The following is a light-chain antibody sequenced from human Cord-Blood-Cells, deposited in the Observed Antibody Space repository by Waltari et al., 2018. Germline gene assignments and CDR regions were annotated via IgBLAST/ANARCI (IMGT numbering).Light chain of an antibody. Sequence: SSELTQEPAVSVALGPTVRFTCHGDNLRSYYASWYQQKPGQAPVLVIYGKNNRPSGIPDRFSGSSSGNTASLTITGAQAEDEADYYCNSRDSSGNPHNYVFGTGTKVTVL. J-gene: IGLJ1*01. V-gene: IGLV3-19*01. CDR2: GKN. CDR1: NLRSYY. CDR3: NSRDSSGNPHNYV.